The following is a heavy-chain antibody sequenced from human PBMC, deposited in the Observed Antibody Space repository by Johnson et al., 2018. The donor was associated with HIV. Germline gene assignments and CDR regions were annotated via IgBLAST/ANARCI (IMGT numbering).Heavy chain of an antibody. CDR1: GIIFSHYG. CDR3: ARFMGSTWSDASDI. J-gene: IGHJ3*02. CDR2: ISYDGSNK. V-gene: IGHV3-30*03. Sequence: QVQLVESGGGVVQPGRSLRLSCAVSGIIFSHYGMHWVRQAPGKGLEWVAVISYDGSNKYYADSVKGRFTISRDNSKNTLYLQMNSLRPEDTAVYYCARFMGSTWSDASDIWGQGTMVIVSS. D-gene: IGHD1-26*01.